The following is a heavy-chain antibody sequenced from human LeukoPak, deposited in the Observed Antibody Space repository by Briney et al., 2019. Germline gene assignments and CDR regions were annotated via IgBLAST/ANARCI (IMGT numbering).Heavy chain of an antibody. CDR3: ARVGLRRGYCSGGSCPNWFDP. CDR1: GGSVSSGSDY. V-gene: IGHV4-61*01. Sequence: SETLSLPCTVSGGSVSSGSDYWSWIRQPPGKGLEWIGYVCYSGSPNYNPSLKSRVTISVDTSKNQFSLKLSSVTAADTAVYYCARVGLRRGYCSGGSCPNWFDPWGQGSQVTVSS. J-gene: IGHJ5*02. CDR2: VCYSGSP. D-gene: IGHD2-15*01.